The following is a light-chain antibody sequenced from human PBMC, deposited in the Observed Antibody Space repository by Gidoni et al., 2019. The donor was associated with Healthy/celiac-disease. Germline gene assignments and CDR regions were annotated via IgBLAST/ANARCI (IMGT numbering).Light chain of an antibody. CDR2: GAS. V-gene: IGKV3-20*01. CDR1: QSVSSSY. Sequence: EIVLTQSPGTLSLSPGERATLSCRASQSVSSSYLAWYQQKPCQAPRPLIYGASSRATGIPDRFSGSGSGTDFTLTISRLEPEDFAVYYCQQYGSSQYTFGQGTKVEIK. J-gene: IGKJ2*01. CDR3: QQYGSSQYT.